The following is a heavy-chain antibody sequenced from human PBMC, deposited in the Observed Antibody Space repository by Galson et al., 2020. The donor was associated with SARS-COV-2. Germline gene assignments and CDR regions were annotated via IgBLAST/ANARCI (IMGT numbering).Heavy chain of an antibody. Sequence: ASVKVSCKASGYTFTSYDINWVRQATGQGLEWMGWMNPNSGNTGYAQKFQGRVTMTRNNSISTAYMELSSLRSEDTAVYYCARGLERWGPEYYDILTGSDYWGQGTLVTVSS. V-gene: IGHV1-8*01. CDR3: ARGLERWGPEYYDILTGSDY. CDR2: MNPNSGNT. J-gene: IGHJ4*02. D-gene: IGHD3-9*01. CDR1: GYTFTSYD.